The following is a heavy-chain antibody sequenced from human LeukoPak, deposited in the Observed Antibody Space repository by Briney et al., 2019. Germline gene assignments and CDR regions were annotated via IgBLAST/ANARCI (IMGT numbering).Heavy chain of an antibody. D-gene: IGHD6-13*01. V-gene: IGHV3-23*01. J-gene: IGHJ4*02. CDR2: IRASGGST. CDR1: GFTFSSYA. CDR3: AKGGYTSYFDY. Sequence: GGSLRLSCAASGFTFSSYAMSWVRQAPGKGLEWVSTIRASGGSTYYADSVKGRFTISRDNSKNTVSLQMNSLRAEDTADYYCAKGGYTSYFDYWGQGTLVTVSS.